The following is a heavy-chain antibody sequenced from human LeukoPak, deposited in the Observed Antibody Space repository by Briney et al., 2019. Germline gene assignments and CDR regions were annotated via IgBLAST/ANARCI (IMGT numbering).Heavy chain of an antibody. J-gene: IGHJ4*02. Sequence: SETLSLTCTVSGGSISSSSYYWGWIRQPAGTGLEWIGRIYTTGNTNYNPSLKSRVTISLDTSKNQFSLKLSSVSAEDTALYYCARERLGGSYYRPVDYWGQGTLVTVSS. CDR1: GGSISSSSYY. D-gene: IGHD1-26*01. CDR2: IYTTGNT. CDR3: ARERLGGSYYRPVDY. V-gene: IGHV4-61*02.